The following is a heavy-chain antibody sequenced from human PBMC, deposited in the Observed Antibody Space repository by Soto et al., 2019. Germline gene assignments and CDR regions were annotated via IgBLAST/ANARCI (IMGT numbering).Heavy chain of an antibody. CDR3: ARGDREDILVVVGARPGEYGIDI. CDR2: IAYDGSNA. D-gene: IGHD2-15*01. V-gene: IGHV3-30-3*01. J-gene: IGHJ6*02. Sequence: PGGSLRLSCAASGFTFRNYAMHWVRQAPGKGLECLAVIAYDGSNAFYRDSVKSRFTISRDNSKNTLYLHMNSLRSEDTGVYYCARGDREDILVVVGARPGEYGIDIWGQGTTVTVSS. CDR1: GFTFRNYA.